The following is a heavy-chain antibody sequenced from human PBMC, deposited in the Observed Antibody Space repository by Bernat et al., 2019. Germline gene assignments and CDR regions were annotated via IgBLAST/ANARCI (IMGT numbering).Heavy chain of an antibody. Sequence: EVQLVESGGGLVQPGGSLRLACAASGFTFSSYAMDWVRQAPGKGLAYVSAISSNGGRTYYANSVKGRFTISRDNSKNTLYLQMGSLSAEDMAVYYCARDKGMRWEAQDAFDIWGQGTMVTVSS. CDR2: ISSNGGRT. V-gene: IGHV3-64*01. CDR3: ARDKGMRWEAQDAFDI. CDR1: GFTFSSYA. J-gene: IGHJ3*02. D-gene: IGHD1-26*01.